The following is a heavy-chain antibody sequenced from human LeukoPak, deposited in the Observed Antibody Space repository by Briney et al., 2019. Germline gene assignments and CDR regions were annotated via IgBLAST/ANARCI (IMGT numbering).Heavy chain of an antibody. D-gene: IGHD3-22*01. V-gene: IGHV4-59*12. CDR3: ARVPRKSGYYYTPPLYYMDV. J-gene: IGHJ6*03. CDR1: GGSISSYY. Sequence: SETLSLTCTVSGGSISSYYWSWIRQPPGKGLEWIGYIYYSGSTNYNPSLKSRVTISVDTSKNQFSLKLSSVTAADTAVYYCARVPRKSGYYYTPPLYYMDVWGKGTTVTVSS. CDR2: IYYSGST.